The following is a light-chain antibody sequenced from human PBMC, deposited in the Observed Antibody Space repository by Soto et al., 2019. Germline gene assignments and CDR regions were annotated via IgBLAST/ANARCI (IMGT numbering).Light chain of an antibody. Sequence: EIVLTQSPATLSLSPGERATLSCRASQSVSSYLAWYQQKPGQAPRLLIYDASNRATGIPARFSGSGSGTDFTLTISSLEPEDFAVYDCQQRSNWPPHWTFGQGTKVDIK. CDR3: QQRSNWPPHWT. CDR2: DAS. J-gene: IGKJ1*01. CDR1: QSVSSY. V-gene: IGKV3-11*01.